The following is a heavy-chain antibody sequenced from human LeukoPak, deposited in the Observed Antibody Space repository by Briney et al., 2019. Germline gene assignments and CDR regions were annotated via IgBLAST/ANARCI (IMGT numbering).Heavy chain of an antibody. D-gene: IGHD3-10*01. CDR2: INSDGSST. CDR1: GFTFSNAW. CDR3: ARVPPFETIGVGAFDI. V-gene: IGHV3-74*01. Sequence: GGSLRLSCAASGFTFSNAWMSWVRQAPGKGLVWVSRINSDGSSTSYADSVKGRFTISRDNAKNTLYLQMNSLRAEDTAVYYCARVPPFETIGVGAFDIWGQGTMVTVSS. J-gene: IGHJ3*02.